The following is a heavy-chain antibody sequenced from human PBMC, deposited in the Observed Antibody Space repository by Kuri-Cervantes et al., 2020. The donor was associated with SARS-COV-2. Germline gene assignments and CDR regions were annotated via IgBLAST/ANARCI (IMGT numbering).Heavy chain of an antibody. CDR2: IYYSGST. CDR3: ATIWASSGGWWENYYDMDV. CDR1: GGSISSYY. J-gene: IGHJ6*02. D-gene: IGHD6-19*01. Sequence: SETLSLTCTVPGGSISSYYWSWIRQPPGKGLEWIGYIYYSGSTNYNPSLKSRVTISVDTSKNQFSLKLSPVTAVDTAVYYRATIWASSGGWWENYYDMDVWGQGPTVTVSS. V-gene: IGHV4-59*12.